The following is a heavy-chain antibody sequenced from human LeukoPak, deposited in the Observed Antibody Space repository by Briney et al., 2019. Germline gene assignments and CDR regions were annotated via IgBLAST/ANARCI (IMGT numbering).Heavy chain of an antibody. D-gene: IGHD3-9*01. CDR1: GGSFSGYY. CDR3: ARTVYDILTGYLGRYYYYMDV. Sequence: SETLSLTCAVYGGSFSGYYWSWIRQPPGKGLEWIGEINHSGGTKYNPSLKSRVTISVDTSKNQFSLKLSSVTAADTAVYYCARTVYDILTGYLGRYYYYMDVWGKGTTVTISS. J-gene: IGHJ6*03. CDR2: INHSGGT. V-gene: IGHV4-34*01.